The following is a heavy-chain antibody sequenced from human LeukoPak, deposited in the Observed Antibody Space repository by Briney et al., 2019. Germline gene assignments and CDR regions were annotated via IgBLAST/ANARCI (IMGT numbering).Heavy chain of an antibody. CDR2: ISYDGSNK. Sequence: LPGGSLRLSCAASGFTFSSYGMHWVRQAPGKGLEGVAVISYDGSNKYYADSVKGRFTISRDNSKNTLYLHMNSLRAEDTAVYYCAKDRQYYFDYWGQGTLVTVSS. J-gene: IGHJ4*02. CDR3: AKDRQYYFDY. V-gene: IGHV3-30*18. CDR1: GFTFSSYG. D-gene: IGHD6-19*01.